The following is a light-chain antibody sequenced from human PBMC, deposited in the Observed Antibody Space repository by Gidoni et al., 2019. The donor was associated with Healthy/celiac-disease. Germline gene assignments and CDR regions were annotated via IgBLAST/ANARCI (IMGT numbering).Light chain of an antibody. CDR2: SNN. Sequence: QSLLTHPPSASGPPAQRVTISCSGSSSNIGSNTVNWSQQLPGTAPKLLIYSNNQRPSGVPDRFSGSKSGTSAALAISGRQSEDEADYYCAAWDDSLNGVVFGGGTKLTVL. CDR1: SSNIGSNT. J-gene: IGLJ2*01. V-gene: IGLV1-44*01. CDR3: AAWDDSLNGVV.